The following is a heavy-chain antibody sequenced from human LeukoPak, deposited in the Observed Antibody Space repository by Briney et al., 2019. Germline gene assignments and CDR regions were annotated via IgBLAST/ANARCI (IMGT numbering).Heavy chain of an antibody. J-gene: IGHJ3*02. CDR1: GFTFSSYS. V-gene: IGHV3-21*01. CDR2: ISSSSSYI. Sequence: PGRSLRLSCAASGFTFSSYSMNWVRQAPGKGLEWVSSISSSSSYIYYADSVKGRFTISRDNAKNSLYLQMNSLRAEDTAVYYCARDLGIAVASAFDIWGQGTMVTVSS. D-gene: IGHD6-19*01. CDR3: ARDLGIAVASAFDI.